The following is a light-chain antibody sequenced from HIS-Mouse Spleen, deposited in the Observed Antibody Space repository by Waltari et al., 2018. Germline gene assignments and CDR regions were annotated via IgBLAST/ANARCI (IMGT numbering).Light chain of an antibody. Sequence: QSVLTQPPSASGTPGQRVTIPCSGSSSNIGSNTVNWYQQPPGTAPKLLIYSNNPRPSGVPDRFSGSKSGTSASLAISGLQSEDEADYCCAAWDDSLNGWVFGGGTKLTVL. CDR3: AAWDDSLNGWV. CDR1: SSNIGSNT. CDR2: SNN. J-gene: IGLJ3*02. V-gene: IGLV1-44*01.